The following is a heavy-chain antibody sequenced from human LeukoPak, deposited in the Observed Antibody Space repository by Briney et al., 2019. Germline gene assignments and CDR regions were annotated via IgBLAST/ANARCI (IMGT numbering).Heavy chain of an antibody. V-gene: IGHV1-2*02. J-gene: IGHJ3*02. Sequence: GASVKVSCKASGYTFTGYYMHWVRQAPGQGLEWMAWINPNSGATNSAQKFQGRVTVTRDTSISTVYMELNRLKSDDTAVYYCAREANYYGSDKAGFYIWGQGTMVTVSS. D-gene: IGHD3-10*01. CDR3: AREANYYGSDKAGFYI. CDR2: INPNSGAT. CDR1: GYTFTGYY.